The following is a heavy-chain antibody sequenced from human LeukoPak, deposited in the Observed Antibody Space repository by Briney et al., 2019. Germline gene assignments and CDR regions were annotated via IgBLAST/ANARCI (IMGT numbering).Heavy chain of an antibody. CDR3: ARAMALLVDY. D-gene: IGHD5-24*01. CDR2: IWSDGSNK. Sequence: PGGSLRLSCAASGFTLSSYGMHWVRQAPGKGLEWVAIIWSDGSNKYYADSVKGRFTISRDSSRNTLYLQLNSLRAEDTAVYYCARAMALLVDYWGQGTLVTVSS. V-gene: IGHV3-33*01. J-gene: IGHJ4*02. CDR1: GFTLSSYG.